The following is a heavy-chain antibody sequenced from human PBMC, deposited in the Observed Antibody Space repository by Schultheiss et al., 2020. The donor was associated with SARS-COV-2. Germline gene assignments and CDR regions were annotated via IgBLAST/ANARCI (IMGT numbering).Heavy chain of an antibody. Sequence: SETLSLTCAVYGGSFSGYYWSWIRQPPGKGLEWIGYIYYSGSTYYNPSLKSRVTISVDTSKNQFSLELSSVTAADTAVYYCARRDSSNWYPDCWGQGTLVTVSS. CDR2: IYYSGST. CDR1: GGSFSGYY. D-gene: IGHD6-13*01. V-gene: IGHV4-34*01. J-gene: IGHJ4*02. CDR3: ARRDSSNWYPDC.